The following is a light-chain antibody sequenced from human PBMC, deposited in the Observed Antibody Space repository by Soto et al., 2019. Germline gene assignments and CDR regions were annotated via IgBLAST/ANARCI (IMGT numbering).Light chain of an antibody. CDR3: QQRSSWWT. Sequence: EVVLTRSPATLSLSPGERATLSCRASQSVSTYLAWFQQKPGQPPRLLIYDASNRATGVPARFSGSGSGTDFTITISNLEPEDFAVYYCQQRSSWWTFGQGTKVEIK. J-gene: IGKJ1*01. CDR2: DAS. V-gene: IGKV3-11*01. CDR1: QSVSTY.